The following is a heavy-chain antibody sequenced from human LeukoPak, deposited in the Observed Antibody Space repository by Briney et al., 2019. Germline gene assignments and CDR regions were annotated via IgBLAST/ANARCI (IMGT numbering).Heavy chain of an antibody. Sequence: ASVKVSCKASGYTFTSYYVNWVRQAPGQGLEWMGLINPNSGRPSYAQKFQGRVTMTRDTSTSTVFLELSSLTSDDTAVYYCARDQAEDIVVVPAALGHWGQGTPVTVSS. D-gene: IGHD2-2*01. V-gene: IGHV1-46*01. J-gene: IGHJ5*02. CDR1: GYTFTSYY. CDR3: ARDQAEDIVVVPAALGH. CDR2: INPNSGRP.